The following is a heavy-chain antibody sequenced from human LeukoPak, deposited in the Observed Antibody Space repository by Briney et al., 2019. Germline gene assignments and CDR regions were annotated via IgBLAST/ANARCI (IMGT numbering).Heavy chain of an antibody. CDR2: MYAGGTT. D-gene: IGHD6-19*01. V-gene: IGHV3-53*01. CDR3: ARGSGSGWPLDR. J-gene: IGHJ5*02. CDR1: GVIVSRNF. Sequence: GGSLRLSCAVSGVIVSRNFMSWVRQAPGKGLQWVAIMYAGGTTDYSESVRGRFYISRDTSNNTLSLQMNSLRAEDTAVHYCARGSGSGWPLDRWGQGTLVTVSS.